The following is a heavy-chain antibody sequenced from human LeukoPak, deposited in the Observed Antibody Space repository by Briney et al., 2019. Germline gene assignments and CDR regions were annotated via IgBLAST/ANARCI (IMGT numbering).Heavy chain of an antibody. J-gene: IGHJ4*02. Sequence: GGSLRLSCAASGFTFSSYAMSWVRQAPGKGLEWVSAVSRSGGSTYYADSVKGRFTISRDNSKNTLYLQMNSLRAEDTALYYCAKDLREGNTYYFDSSSGIDYWGQGTLVTVSS. CDR2: VSRSGGST. CDR1: GFTFSSYA. V-gene: IGHV3-23*01. D-gene: IGHD3-22*01. CDR3: AKDLREGNTYYFDSSSGIDY.